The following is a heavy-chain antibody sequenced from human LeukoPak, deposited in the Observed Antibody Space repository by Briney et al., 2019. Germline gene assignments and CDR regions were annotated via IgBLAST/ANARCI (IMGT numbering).Heavy chain of an antibody. CDR2: INQDGDQK. V-gene: IGHV3-7*01. D-gene: IGHD5-18*01. CDR1: GFTFSSNW. J-gene: IGHJ4*02. CDR3: ARIGFGYSFGQGFDY. Sequence: GGSLRLSCAASGFTFSSNWMIWFRQAPGKGLEWVANINQDGDQKDYLDSVKGRFTISRDNAKNSVFLQMNTLRAEDTAVYYCARIGFGYSFGQGFDYWGQGTLVSVSS.